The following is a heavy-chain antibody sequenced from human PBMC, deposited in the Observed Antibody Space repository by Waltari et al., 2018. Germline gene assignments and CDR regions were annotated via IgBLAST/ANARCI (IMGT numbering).Heavy chain of an antibody. CDR3: ASSPEWSGYLGDY. V-gene: IGHV1-69*06. CDR1: GGTFSSYA. Sequence: QVQLVQSGAEVKKPGSSVKVSCKASGGTFSSYAISWVRQAPGQGLEWMGGFSPLFGTANYAQKFQGRVTITADKSTSTAYMELSSLRSEDTAVYYCASSPEWSGYLGDYWGQGTLVTVSS. D-gene: IGHD3-3*01. J-gene: IGHJ4*02. CDR2: FSPLFGTA.